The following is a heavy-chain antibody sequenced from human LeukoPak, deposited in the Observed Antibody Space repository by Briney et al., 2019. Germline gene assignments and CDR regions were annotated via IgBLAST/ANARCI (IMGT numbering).Heavy chain of an antibody. J-gene: IGHJ4*02. CDR3: ARGGEMATEPAGY. CDR1: GGSISSNSYY. Sequence: PSETLSLTCAVSGGSISSNSYYWGWIRQPPGKGLEWIGSIYHSGSTYYNPSLKSRVTISVDTSKNQFSLKLSSVTAADTAVYYCARGGEMATEPAGYWGQGTLVTVSS. CDR2: IYHSGST. V-gene: IGHV4-39*07. D-gene: IGHD5-24*01.